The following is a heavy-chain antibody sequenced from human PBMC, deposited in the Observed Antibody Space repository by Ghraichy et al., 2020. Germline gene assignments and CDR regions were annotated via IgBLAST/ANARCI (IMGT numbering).Heavy chain of an antibody. CDR2: ISAYNGNT. J-gene: IGHJ6*03. Sequence: ASVKVSCKASGYTFTSYGISWVRQAPGQGLEWMGWISAYNGNTNYAQKLQGRVTMTTDTSTSTAYMELRSLRSDDTAVYYCARARAPEYCSSTSCPWYYYYMDVWGKGTTVTVSS. CDR3: ARARAPEYCSSTSCPWYYYYMDV. D-gene: IGHD2-2*01. V-gene: IGHV1-18*01. CDR1: GYTFTSYG.